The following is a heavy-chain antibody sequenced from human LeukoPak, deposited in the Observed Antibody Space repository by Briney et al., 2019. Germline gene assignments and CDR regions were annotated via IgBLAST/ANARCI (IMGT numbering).Heavy chain of an antibody. V-gene: IGHV3-30-3*01. D-gene: IGHD3-3*01. Sequence: PGRSLRLSCAASGFTFSSYAMHWVRQAPGKGLEWVAVISYDGSNKYYADSVKGRFTISRDNSKNTLYLQMNSLRAEDTAVYYCARSYDFWSGYRMDVWGKGTTVTVSS. CDR1: GFTFSSYA. CDR3: ARSYDFWSGYRMDV. J-gene: IGHJ6*04. CDR2: ISYDGSNK.